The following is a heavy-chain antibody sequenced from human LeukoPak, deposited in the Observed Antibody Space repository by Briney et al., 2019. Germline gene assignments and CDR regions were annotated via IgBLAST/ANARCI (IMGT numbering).Heavy chain of an antibody. CDR3: ARDLWFGEASY. Sequence: GGSLRLSCAASGFTFSSYAMHWVRQAPGKGLEWVAVISYGGSNKYYADSVKGRFTISRDNSKNTLYLQMNSLRAEDTAVYYCARDLWFGEASYWGQGTLVTVSS. CDR2: ISYGGSNK. V-gene: IGHV3-30-3*01. D-gene: IGHD3-10*01. J-gene: IGHJ4*02. CDR1: GFTFSSYA.